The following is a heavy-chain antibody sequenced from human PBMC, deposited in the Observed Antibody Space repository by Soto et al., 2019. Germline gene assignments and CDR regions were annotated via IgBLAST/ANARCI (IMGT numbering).Heavy chain of an antibody. CDR2: IKSKTDGGTA. CDR3: SHGYYQYFNS. J-gene: IGHJ4*02. CDR1: GVTLTDIW. V-gene: IGHV3-15*07. D-gene: IGHD5-18*01. Sequence: GGSLRLSCVVSGVTLTDIWMNWVRQAPGKGPEWVARIKSKTDGGTADYAAPVKGRFIISRDDSENTLYLQMNSLKTEDTAVYYCSHGYYQYFNSWGQGTLVTVSS.